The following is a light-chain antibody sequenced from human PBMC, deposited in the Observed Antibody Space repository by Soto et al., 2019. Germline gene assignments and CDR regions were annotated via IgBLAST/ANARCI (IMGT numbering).Light chain of an antibody. CDR2: DAS. V-gene: IGKV3-11*01. CDR1: QSVSSS. CDR3: LQRNIWPPT. J-gene: IGKJ2*01. Sequence: EIVLTQSPATLSLSPGERAALTCRASQSVSSSLAWYQQQPGQAPRLLIYDASNRATGIPGRFSGSGSGTGFTPTISSPKPEDFPVYYCLQRNIWPPTFGQGTKLEIK.